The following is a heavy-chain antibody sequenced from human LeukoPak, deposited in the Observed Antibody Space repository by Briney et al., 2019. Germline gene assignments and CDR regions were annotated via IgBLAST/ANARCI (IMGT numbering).Heavy chain of an antibody. Sequence: GGSVRLSCAASGFTFSDYYMSWIRQATGKGLEWVSYISSSSSYTNYADSVKGRFTISRDNAKNSLYLQMNSLRAEDTAVYYCARAESCSSTSCPAYFDYWGQGTLVTVSS. CDR3: ARAESCSSTSCPAYFDY. V-gene: IGHV3-11*05. CDR1: GFTFSDYY. J-gene: IGHJ4*02. D-gene: IGHD2-2*01. CDR2: ISSSSSYT.